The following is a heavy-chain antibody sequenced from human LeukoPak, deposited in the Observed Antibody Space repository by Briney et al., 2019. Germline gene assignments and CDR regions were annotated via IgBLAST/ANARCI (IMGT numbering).Heavy chain of an antibody. J-gene: IGHJ3*02. CDR3: TSPYSSSWYVAFDI. CDR2: IRSKANSYAT. D-gene: IGHD6-13*01. Sequence: GGSLTLSCAASGFTFSGSAMHWVRQASGKGLEWVGRIRSKANSYATAYAASVKGRFTISRDDSKNTAYLQMNSLKTEDTAVYYCTSPYSSSWYVAFDIWSQGTMVTVSS. V-gene: IGHV3-73*01. CDR1: GFTFSGSA.